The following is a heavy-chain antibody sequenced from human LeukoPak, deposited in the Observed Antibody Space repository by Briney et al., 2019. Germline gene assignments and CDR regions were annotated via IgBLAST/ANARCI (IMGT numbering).Heavy chain of an antibody. CDR2: IGYDGNNK. CDR3: ANQDGRTVPTPR. D-gene: IGHD4-23*01. V-gene: IGHV3-30*18. Sequence: PGTSLRLSCAASGFTFSSYGMHWVCQAPGKGLEWVGVIGYDGNNKYYADSVKGRFTISRDNSKNTLYLQMNSLRAEDTAVYACANQDGRTVPTPRWGQGTLVTVSS. J-gene: IGHJ4*02. CDR1: GFTFSSYG.